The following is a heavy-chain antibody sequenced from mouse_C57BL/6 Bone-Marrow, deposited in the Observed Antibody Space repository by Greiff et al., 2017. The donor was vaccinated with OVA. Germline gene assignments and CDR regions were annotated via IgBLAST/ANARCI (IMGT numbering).Heavy chain of an antibody. CDR1: GYTFTGYW. J-gene: IGHJ1*03. CDR2: ILPGSGST. Sequence: QVQLQQSGAELLKPGASVKLSCKATGYTFTGYWIEWVKQRPGHGLEWIGEILPGSGSTNYNEKFKGKATFTADTSSNTAYMQLSSLTTEDSAIYYCARYYGSSYVLYWYFDVWGTGTTVTVSS. CDR3: ARYYGSSYVLYWYFDV. V-gene: IGHV1-9*01. D-gene: IGHD1-1*01.